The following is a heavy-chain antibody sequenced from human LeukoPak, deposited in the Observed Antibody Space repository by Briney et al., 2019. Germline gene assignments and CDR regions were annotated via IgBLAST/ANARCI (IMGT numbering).Heavy chain of an antibody. CDR1: GYSISSYY. CDR3: ARESHNSSGWYYYYYYYMDV. D-gene: IGHD6-19*01. CDR2: IYTSGST. J-gene: IGHJ6*03. Sequence: SETLSLTCAVSGYSISSYYWSWIRQPAGKGLEWIGRIYTSGSTNYNPSLKSRVTMSVDASKNQFSLKLSSVTAVDTAVYYCARESHNSSGWYYYYYYYMDVWGKGTTVTVSS. V-gene: IGHV4-4*07.